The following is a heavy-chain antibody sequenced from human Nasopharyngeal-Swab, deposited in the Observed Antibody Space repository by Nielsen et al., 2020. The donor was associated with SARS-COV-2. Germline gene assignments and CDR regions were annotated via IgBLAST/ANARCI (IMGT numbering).Heavy chain of an antibody. J-gene: IGHJ3*02. Sequence: SETLSLTCTVSGGSISSYYWSWIRQPAGKGLEWIGRIYTSGSTNYNPSLKSRVTMSVDTSKNQFSLKLSSVTAADTAVYYCADLSGYFATDAFDIWGQGTMVTVSS. D-gene: IGHD3-22*01. CDR3: ADLSGYFATDAFDI. CDR2: IYTSGST. V-gene: IGHV4-4*07. CDR1: GGSISSYY.